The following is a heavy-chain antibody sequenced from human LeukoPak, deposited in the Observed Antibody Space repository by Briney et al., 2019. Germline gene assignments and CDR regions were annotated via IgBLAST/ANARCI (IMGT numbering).Heavy chain of an antibody. Sequence: PSETLSLTCTVSGGSIGSGGYYWSWIRQHPGKGLEWIGYIYYSGSTYYNPSLKSRVTISVDTSKNQFSLKLSSVTAADTAVYYCARDATRDNWFDPWGQGTLVTVSS. CDR1: GGSIGSGGYY. V-gene: IGHV4-31*03. D-gene: IGHD1-26*01. CDR2: IYYSGST. J-gene: IGHJ5*02. CDR3: ARDATRDNWFDP.